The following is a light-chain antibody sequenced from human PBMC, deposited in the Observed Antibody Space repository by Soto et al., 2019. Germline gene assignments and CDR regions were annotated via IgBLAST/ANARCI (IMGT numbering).Light chain of an antibody. V-gene: IGLV1-44*01. CDR3: ATWDDSLKV. CDR1: SSNIGSNP. CDR2: NNN. J-gene: IGLJ3*02. Sequence: QSVLTQPPSASGTPGQRVTISCSGSSSNIGSNPVNWYMQLPGSAPKLLIYNNNERPSGGPDRFSGSKSGTSASLAISGLQSEDEADYYCATWDDSLKVFGGGTKLTVL.